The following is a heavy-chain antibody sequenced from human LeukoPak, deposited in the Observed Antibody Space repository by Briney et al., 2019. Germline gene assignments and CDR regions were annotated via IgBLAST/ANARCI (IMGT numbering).Heavy chain of an antibody. V-gene: IGHV4-61*02. Sequence: SETLSLTCTVSGGSISGSSYYWSWIRQPAGKGLEWIGRIYTSGSTNYNPSIKSRVAMSVDTSKNQFSLKLSSVTAADTAVCYCAKVYRSWILKDAFDIWGQGTMVTVSS. J-gene: IGHJ3*02. CDR1: GGSISGSSYY. CDR3: AKVYRSWILKDAFDI. D-gene: IGHD6-13*01. CDR2: IYTSGST.